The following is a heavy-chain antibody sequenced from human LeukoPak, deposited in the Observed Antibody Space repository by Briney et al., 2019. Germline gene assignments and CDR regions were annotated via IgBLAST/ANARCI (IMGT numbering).Heavy chain of an antibody. J-gene: IGHJ6*03. V-gene: IGHV4-4*07. CDR1: GGSISSYY. Sequence: KPSETLSLTCTVSGGSISSYYWSWIRQPAGKGLEWIGRIYTSGSTNYNPSLKSRVTMSVDTSKNQFSLKLSSVTAADTAVYYCARVGWGIAVAGSLGDYYYYYMDVWGQGPTVTVSS. D-gene: IGHD6-19*01. CDR2: IYTSGST. CDR3: ARVGWGIAVAGSLGDYYYYYMDV.